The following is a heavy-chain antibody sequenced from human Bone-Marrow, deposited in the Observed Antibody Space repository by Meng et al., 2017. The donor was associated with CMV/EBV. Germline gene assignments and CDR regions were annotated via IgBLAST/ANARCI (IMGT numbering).Heavy chain of an antibody. CDR3: ARHINFWSAYYYYGLDV. CDR1: AGSISSTSYY. J-gene: IGHJ6*02. CDR2: ISYSGST. Sequence: SEPLSLTCSVSAGSISSTSYYWGWIRQPPGKGLEWIGAISYSGSTYYNPSLKSRVTISVDTSKNQFFLKLSSMTAADTAVYYCARHINFWSAYYYYGLDVWGQGTTVTVSS. D-gene: IGHD3-3*01. V-gene: IGHV4-39*01.